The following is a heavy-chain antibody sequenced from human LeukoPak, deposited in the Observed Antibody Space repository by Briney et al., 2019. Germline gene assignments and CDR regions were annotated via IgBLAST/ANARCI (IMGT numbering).Heavy chain of an antibody. CDR3: ARDRVAAAGIGAFDY. Sequence: GGSLRLSCAASGFTFSSYSMNWVRQAPGKGLEWVSSISSSSSYIYYADSVKGRFTISRDNAKNSLYLQMNSLRAEDTAVYYCARDRVAAAGIGAFDYWGQGTLVTVPS. J-gene: IGHJ4*02. CDR2: ISSSSSYI. D-gene: IGHD6-13*01. CDR1: GFTFSSYS. V-gene: IGHV3-21*01.